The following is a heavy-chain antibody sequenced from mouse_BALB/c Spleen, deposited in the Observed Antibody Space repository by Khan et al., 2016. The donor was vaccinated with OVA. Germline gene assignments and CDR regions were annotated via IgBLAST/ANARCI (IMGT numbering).Heavy chain of an antibody. V-gene: IGHV3-1*02. D-gene: IGHD2-4*01. CDR3: SIFDYDGIDH. CDR1: GFSITSDYS. J-gene: IGHJ2*01. CDR2: MHFRGRT. Sequence: EVQLQESGPDLVEPSQSLSLTCTVTGFSITSDYSWHWIRQFPGNKLEWLGYMHFRGRTNYNPSLKSRISITRDSSRNQFFLQLNSVTTEDSATYYCSIFDYDGIDHGGQGTTLTVSA.